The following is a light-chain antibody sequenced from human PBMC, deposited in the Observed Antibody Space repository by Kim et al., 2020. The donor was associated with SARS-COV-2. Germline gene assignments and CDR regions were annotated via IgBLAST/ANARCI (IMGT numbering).Light chain of an antibody. CDR1: SLRSYY. CDR2: ENN. Sequence: SSELTQDPAVSVALGQTVRITCQGDSLRSYYASWYQQKPGQAPVLVIYENNNRPSGIPDRFSGSSSGNTASLTITGAQAEDEADYYCNSRESGVNHVVFGGGTKVTVL. CDR3: NSRESGVNHVV. V-gene: IGLV3-19*01. J-gene: IGLJ3*02.